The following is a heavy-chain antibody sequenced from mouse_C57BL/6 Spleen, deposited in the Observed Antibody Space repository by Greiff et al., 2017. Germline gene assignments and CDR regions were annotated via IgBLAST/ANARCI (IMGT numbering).Heavy chain of an antibody. CDR2: IYPGSGNT. J-gene: IGHJ2*01. Sequence: VQLQQSGAELVRPGASVKLSCKASGYTFTDYYINWVKQRPGQGLEWIARIYPGSGNTYYNEKFKGKATLTAEKSSSTAYMQLSSLTSEDSAVYFCARGDWDGGDYWGQGTTLTVSS. CDR3: ARGDWDGGDY. CDR1: GYTFTDYY. V-gene: IGHV1-76*01. D-gene: IGHD4-1*01.